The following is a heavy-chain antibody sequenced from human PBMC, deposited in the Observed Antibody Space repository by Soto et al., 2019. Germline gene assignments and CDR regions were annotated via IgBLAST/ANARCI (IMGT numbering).Heavy chain of an antibody. CDR3: AKLDGYNYYYYGMDV. Sequence: GGSLRLSCAASGFTFSSYAMSWVRQAPGKGLEWVSAISGSGGSTYYADSVKGRFTISRDNSKNTLYLQMNSLRAEDTDVYYCAKLDGYNYYYYGMDVWGQGTTVTVSS. J-gene: IGHJ6*02. CDR1: GFTFSSYA. D-gene: IGHD5-12*01. CDR2: ISGSGGST. V-gene: IGHV3-23*01.